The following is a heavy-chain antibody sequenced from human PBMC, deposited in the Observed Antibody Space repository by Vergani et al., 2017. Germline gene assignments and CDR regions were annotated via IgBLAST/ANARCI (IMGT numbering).Heavy chain of an antibody. CDR3: AKQYFVSGNYLFDY. J-gene: IGHJ4*02. CDR2: ISGHGDRT. Sequence: EVHLLESGGGQVEAGGSLRLSCVASGFTFSNSAMSWVRQTSGKGLEWVSAISGHGDRTYYAYSVKGRFTISRDNSKNMLFLQMNNLRTEDTSIYYCAKQYFVSGNYLFDYWGQGTLVTVSS. D-gene: IGHD3-10*01. V-gene: IGHV3-23*01. CDR1: GFTFSNSA.